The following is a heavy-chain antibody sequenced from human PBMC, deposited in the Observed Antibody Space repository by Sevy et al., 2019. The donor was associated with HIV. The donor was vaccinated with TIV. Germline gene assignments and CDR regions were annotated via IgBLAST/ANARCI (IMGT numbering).Heavy chain of an antibody. D-gene: IGHD6-13*01. V-gene: IGHV3-11*01. Sequence: GGSLRLSCAASGFTFSDYHMSWIRQAPGKGLEWVSYISMSGTTINYADSVKGRFTISRDDAKKSLSLQMNSLRAEDTAVYYCGRGGYHPMYGGQRTLVTVSS. CDR1: GFTFSDYH. J-gene: IGHJ4*02. CDR3: GRGGYHPMY. CDR2: ISMSGTTI.